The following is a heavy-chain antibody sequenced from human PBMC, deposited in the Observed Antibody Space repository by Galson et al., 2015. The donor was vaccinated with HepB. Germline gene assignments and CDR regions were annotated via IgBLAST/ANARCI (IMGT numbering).Heavy chain of an antibody. CDR2: ISYDGSNK. CDR3: ARAVRTTVALDV. CDR1: GFTFSSYA. J-gene: IGHJ6*02. Sequence: SLRLSCAASGFTFSSYAMHWVRQAPGKGLEWVAVISYDGSNKYYADSVKGRFTISRDNSKNTLYLQMNSLRAEDTAVYYCARAVRTTVALDVWGQGTTVTVSS. V-gene: IGHV3-30-3*01. D-gene: IGHD4-23*01.